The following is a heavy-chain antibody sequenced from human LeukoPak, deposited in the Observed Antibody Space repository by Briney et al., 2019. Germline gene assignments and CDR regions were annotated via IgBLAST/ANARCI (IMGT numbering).Heavy chain of an antibody. CDR1: GFTFSSDW. CDR3: ARTGADHNDYSLYRWFDP. D-gene: IGHD4-11*01. V-gene: IGHV3-7*01. J-gene: IGHJ5*02. CDR2: IKQDGSEK. Sequence: PRGSLRLSCAASGFTFSSDWMGWVRQAPGKGLEWVANIKQDGSEKYYVDSVKGPLTFSRANAKTSLYLQMNSLRVEDTGVYYCARTGADHNDYSLYRWFDPWGQGTLVTVSS.